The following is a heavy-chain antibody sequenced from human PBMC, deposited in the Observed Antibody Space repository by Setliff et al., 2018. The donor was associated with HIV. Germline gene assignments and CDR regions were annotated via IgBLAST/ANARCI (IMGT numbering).Heavy chain of an antibody. J-gene: IGHJ4*02. CDR3: ARCRGTLYYFAY. D-gene: IGHD1-1*01. CDR2: INHRGST. CDR1: GGSFSNYY. V-gene: IGHV4-34*01. Sequence: SETLSLTCAVYGGSFSNYYWSWIRPPPGKGLEWIGGINHRGSTNYNPSLKSRVSISVDTSKNQYSLKLSPVTAADTAVYYCARCRGTLYYFAYWGQGTRGTVSS.